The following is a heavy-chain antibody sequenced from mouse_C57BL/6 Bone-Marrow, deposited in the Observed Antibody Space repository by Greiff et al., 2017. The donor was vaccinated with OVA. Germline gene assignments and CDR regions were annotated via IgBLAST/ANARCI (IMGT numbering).Heavy chain of an antibody. CDR1: GYAFSSYW. V-gene: IGHV1-80*01. CDR2: IYPGDGDT. Sequence: QVQLKQSGAELVKPGASVKISCKASGYAFSSYWMNWVKQRPGKGLEWIGQIYPGDGDTNYNGKFKGKATLTADKSSSTAYMQLSSLTSEDSAVYFCARWGYGSSYGFAYWGQGTLVTVSA. CDR3: ARWGYGSSYGFAY. J-gene: IGHJ3*01. D-gene: IGHD1-1*01.